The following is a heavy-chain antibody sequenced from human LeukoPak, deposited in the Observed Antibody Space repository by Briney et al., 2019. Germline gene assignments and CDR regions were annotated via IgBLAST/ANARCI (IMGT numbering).Heavy chain of an antibody. CDR1: DDSISSTDYY. CDR3: ARDTYYHDISYRPSDAFDI. V-gene: IGHV4-30-4*01. J-gene: IGHJ3*02. CDR2: IYYSGST. D-gene: IGHD3-22*01. Sequence: ASETLSLTCSVSDDSISSTDYYWSWIRQPPGRGLEWIGNIYYSGSTYYNPSLKSRVTISVDTSKNQFSLKLNSVTAADTAVYYCARDTYYHDISYRPSDAFDIWVLGTMVTVSS.